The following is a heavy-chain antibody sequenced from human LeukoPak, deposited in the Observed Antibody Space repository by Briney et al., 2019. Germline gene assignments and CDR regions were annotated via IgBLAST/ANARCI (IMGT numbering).Heavy chain of an antibody. CDR3: ARGGPRYQYYYNMDV. V-gene: IGHV3-30*04. CDR1: GFIFSDYT. CDR2: LSADGSKK. Sequence: PGGSLRLSCAASGFIFSDYTMHWVRQAPARGLEWVAALSADGSKKYHADSVKGRFTISRDNSRSTLFLQMNSLRVDDTAVYYCARGGPRYQYYYNMDVWGKGTTVTVSS. D-gene: IGHD3-16*02. J-gene: IGHJ6*04.